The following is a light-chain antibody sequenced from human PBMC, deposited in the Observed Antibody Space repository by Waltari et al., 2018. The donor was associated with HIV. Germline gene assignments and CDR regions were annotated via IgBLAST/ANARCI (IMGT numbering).Light chain of an antibody. V-gene: IGKV4-1*01. J-gene: IGKJ2*01. CDR2: WAS. Sequence: IVMTQSPDALAVALGESATITCQSSQSLLYSSNNKNYLAWYQQRPGEPPKLLIYWASTREAGVPDRFTGSGSGTDFTLTISSLKSDDVAVYYCQQYYGDSFTFGQGTKLEIK. CDR3: QQYYGDSFT. CDR1: QSLLYSSNNKNY.